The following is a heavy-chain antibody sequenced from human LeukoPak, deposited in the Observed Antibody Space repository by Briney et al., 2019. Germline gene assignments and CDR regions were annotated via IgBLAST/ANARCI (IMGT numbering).Heavy chain of an antibody. CDR1: GASFSDYY. J-gene: IGHJ5*02. V-gene: IGHV4-34*01. CDR3: ARGSTWFDP. CDR2: INQSGST. Sequence: PSETLSLTCAVYGASFSDYYWRWLRQPPGKGREWIGEINQSGSTNSNPSLSLPLTISIDTSTTHFSLTLTSVTAADTAVYYCARGSTWFDPWGQGTLVTVSS.